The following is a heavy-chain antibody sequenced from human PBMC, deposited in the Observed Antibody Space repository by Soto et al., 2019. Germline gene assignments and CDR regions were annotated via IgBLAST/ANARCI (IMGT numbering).Heavy chain of an antibody. Sequence: QVQLQESGPGLVKPSETQSLTCTVSGGSIRSYYWSWIRQPPGKGLEWIGYIYYSGSTNYNHSLKSRVTISVDTSKNQFSLKLSSVTAADTAVYYCARNYGHAFDIWGQGTMVTVSS. CDR2: IYYSGST. J-gene: IGHJ3*02. CDR1: GGSIRSYY. V-gene: IGHV4-59*01. D-gene: IGHD1-7*01. CDR3: ARNYGHAFDI.